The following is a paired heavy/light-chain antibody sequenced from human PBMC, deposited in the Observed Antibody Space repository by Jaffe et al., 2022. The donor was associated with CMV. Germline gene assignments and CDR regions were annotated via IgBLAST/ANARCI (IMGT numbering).Light chain of an antibody. V-gene: IGLV3-1*01. CDR2: QDS. Sequence: SYELTQPPSVSVSPGQTASITCSGDKLGDKYACWYQQKPGQSPVLVIYQDSKRPSGIPERFSGSNSGNTATLTISGTQAMDEADYYCQAWDSSRGVFGTGTKVTVL. CDR3: QAWDSSRGV. CDR1: KLGDKY. J-gene: IGLJ1*01.
Heavy chain of an antibody. D-gene: IGHD5-12*01. CDR1: GFTFSSYA. J-gene: IGHJ4*02. Sequence: EVQLVESGGGLVQPGGSLRLSCAASGFTFSSYAMSWVRQAPGKGLEWVSAISGSGGSTYYADSVKGRFTISRDNSKNTLYLQMNSLRAEDTAVYYCAKGEDIVATIDRPGWGSEYYFDYWGQGTLVTVSS. CDR2: ISGSGGST. CDR3: AKGEDIVATIDRPGWGSEYYFDY. V-gene: IGHV3-23*04.